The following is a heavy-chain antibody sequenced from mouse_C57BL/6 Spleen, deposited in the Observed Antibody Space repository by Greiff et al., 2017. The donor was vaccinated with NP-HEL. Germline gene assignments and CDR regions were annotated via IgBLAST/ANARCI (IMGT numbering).Heavy chain of an antibody. D-gene: IGHD2-1*01. CDR2: IYPGDGDT. Sequence: LQESGASVKISCKASGYAFSSYWMNWVKQRPGKGLEGIGQIYPGDGDTNYNGKFKGKATLTADKSPSTAYMQLSSLTSEDSAVYFCARGDGNFDYWGQGTTLTVSS. CDR3: ARGDGNFDY. V-gene: IGHV1-80*01. J-gene: IGHJ2*01. CDR1: GYAFSSYW.